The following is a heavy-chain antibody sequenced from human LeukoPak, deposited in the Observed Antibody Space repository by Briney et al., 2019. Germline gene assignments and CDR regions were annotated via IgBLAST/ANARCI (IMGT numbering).Heavy chain of an antibody. CDR3: ARGVFDYGYCSSTSCFGMDV. Sequence: SETLSLTCAVYGGSFSGYYWSWIRQPPGKGLEWIGEINHSGSTNYNPSLKSRVTISVDTSKNQFSLKLSSVTAADTAVYYCARGVFDYGYCSSTSCFGMDVWGQGTTVTVSS. CDR1: GGSFSGYY. CDR2: INHSGST. D-gene: IGHD2-2*01. J-gene: IGHJ6*02. V-gene: IGHV4-34*01.